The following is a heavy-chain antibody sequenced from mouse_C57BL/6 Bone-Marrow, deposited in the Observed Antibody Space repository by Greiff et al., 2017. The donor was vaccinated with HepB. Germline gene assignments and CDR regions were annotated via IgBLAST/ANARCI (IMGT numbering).Heavy chain of an antibody. CDR2: IHPNSGST. D-gene: IGHD2-2*01. V-gene: IGHV1-64*01. CDR3: ARQSYYGYDDVLFYD. J-gene: IGHJ2*01. CDR1: GYTFTSYW. Sequence: QVQLQQPGAELVKPGASVKLSCKASGYTFTSYWMHWVKQRPGQGLEWIGMIHPNSGSTNYNEKFKSKATLTVDKSSSTAYMQLSSLTSEDSAVYFCARQSYYGYDDVLFYDRGQGTPLTVSS.